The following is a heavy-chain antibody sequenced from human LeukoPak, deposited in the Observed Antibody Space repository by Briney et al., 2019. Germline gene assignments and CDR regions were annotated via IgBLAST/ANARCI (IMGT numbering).Heavy chain of an antibody. CDR2: ISSSSSYI. CDR1: GFTFSSYS. J-gene: IGHJ4*02. D-gene: IGHD3-22*01. CDR3: ARPLPAYDSLDY. Sequence: GGSLRLSCAASGFTFSSYSMNWVRQAPGKGLEWVSSISSSSSYIYYADSVKGRFTISRDNAKNSLYLQMNSLRAEDTAVYYCARPLPAYDSLDYWGQGTLVTVSS. V-gene: IGHV3-21*01.